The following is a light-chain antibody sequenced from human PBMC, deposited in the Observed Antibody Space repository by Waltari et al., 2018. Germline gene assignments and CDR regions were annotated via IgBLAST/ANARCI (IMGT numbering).Light chain of an antibody. CDR2: DVT. J-gene: IGLJ1*01. CDR1: SSDVGGYNH. CDR3: SSYRTSSTFV. Sequence: QSALTQPASVSGSPGQSLTIPCTGTSSDVGGYNHVSWYQQTPGKAPTLLIYDVTKRPLGVSNRYSGSKSGNTASLTISGLQAEDEAVYYCSSYRTSSTFVFGPGTKVTVL. V-gene: IGLV2-14*01.